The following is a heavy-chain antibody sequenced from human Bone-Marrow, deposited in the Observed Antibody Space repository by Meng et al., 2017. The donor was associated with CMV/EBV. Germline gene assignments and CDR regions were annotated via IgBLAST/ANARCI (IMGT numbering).Heavy chain of an antibody. CDR2: ISAYNGNT. D-gene: IGHD3-3*01. CDR1: GYTFTSYG. V-gene: IGHV1-18*01. Sequence: ASVMVSCKASGYTFTSYGISWVRQAPGQGLVWMGWISAYNGNTNYAQKLQGRVTMTTDTSTSTAYMELRSLRSDDTAVYYCARDSWYDFWSGYYRYYYGMDVWGQGTTVTVSS. CDR3: ARDSWYDFWSGYYRYYYGMDV. J-gene: IGHJ6*02.